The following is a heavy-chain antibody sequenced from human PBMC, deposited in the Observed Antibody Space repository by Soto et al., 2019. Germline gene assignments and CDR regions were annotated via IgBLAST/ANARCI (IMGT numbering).Heavy chain of an antibody. CDR2: IYYSGST. V-gene: IGHV4-59*01. CDR3: ARGDMLYWFDP. Sequence: SETLSLTCTVSGGSISSYYWSWIRQPPGKGLEWIGYIYYSGSTNYNPSLKSRVTISVDTSKNQFSLKLSSVTAADTAVYYCARGDMLYWFDPWGQGTLVTVSS. CDR1: GGSISSYY. J-gene: IGHJ5*02. D-gene: IGHD2-8*01.